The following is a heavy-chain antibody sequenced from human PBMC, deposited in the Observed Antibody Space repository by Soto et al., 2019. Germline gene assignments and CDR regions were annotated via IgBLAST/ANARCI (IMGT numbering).Heavy chain of an antibody. CDR2: MYYSGST. Sequence: QLQLQESGPGLVKPSETLSLTCTVSGGSISSSTNYWAWIRQPPGKGLEWIGNMYYSGSTYYDPSPKSRVTLSLDTSKNQFSLKLSSVNAADTAVYYCATTTLAGTPYYYMGVWGNGTPVTVSS. J-gene: IGHJ6*03. CDR3: ATTTLAGTPYYYMGV. D-gene: IGHD6-19*01. CDR1: GGSISSSTNY. V-gene: IGHV4-39*01.